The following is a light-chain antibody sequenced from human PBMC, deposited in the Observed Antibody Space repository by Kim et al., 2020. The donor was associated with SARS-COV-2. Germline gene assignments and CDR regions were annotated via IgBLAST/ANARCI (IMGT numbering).Light chain of an antibody. CDR1: SSNIGSNY. CDR2: RNN. Sequence: ELTQPPSASGTPGQRVTISCSGSSSNIGSNYVYWYQHLPGTAPKLLIYRNNQRPSGVPDRFSGSKSGTSAFLAISGLRSEDEADYYCAAWDDSLSGWVFGGGTQLTVL. V-gene: IGLV1-47*01. CDR3: AAWDDSLSGWV. J-gene: IGLJ3*02.